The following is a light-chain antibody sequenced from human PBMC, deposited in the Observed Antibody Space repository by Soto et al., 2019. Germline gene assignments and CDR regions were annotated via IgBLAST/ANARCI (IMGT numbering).Light chain of an antibody. CDR1: GSNVGGHNY. CDR2: EVS. J-gene: IGLJ6*01. CDR3: SSYTNKNSYIL. V-gene: IGLV2-14*01. Sequence: QSVLTQPASVSGPPGQSITISGPGTGSNVGGHNYVSWYQQFPGKAPKLIIVEVSDRPSGVSDRFSGSKSGNTASLTISGLQAEDEADYYCSSYTNKNSYILFGGGTKVTVL.